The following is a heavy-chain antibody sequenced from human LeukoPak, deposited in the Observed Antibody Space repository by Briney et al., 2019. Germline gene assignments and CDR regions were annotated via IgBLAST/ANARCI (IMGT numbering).Heavy chain of an antibody. CDR3: SRENGAFSPFGY. CDR2: VSLSGLT. D-gene: IGHD2-8*01. J-gene: IGHJ4*02. CDR1: GGSITSTNW. Sequence: SETLSLTCGVSGGSITSTNWWSWARQPPGQGLEWIGEVSLSGLTNYNPSLSSRVIMALDTSKNHLSLNLTSVTAADTAVYYCSRENGAFSPFGYWGQGTLVTVPS. V-gene: IGHV4-4*02.